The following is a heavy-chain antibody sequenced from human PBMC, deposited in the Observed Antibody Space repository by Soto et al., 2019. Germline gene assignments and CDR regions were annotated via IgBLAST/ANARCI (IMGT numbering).Heavy chain of an antibody. Sequence: QVQLVQSGAEVKKPGASVKVSCKASGYTFTSYGISWVRQAPGQGLEWMGWISAYNGNTNYAQKLQGRVTMTTDTSESTAYMELRSLRSDDTAVYYCARDIGGYCSGGSCYSLGYWGQGTLVTVSS. J-gene: IGHJ4*02. V-gene: IGHV1-18*01. CDR3: ARDIGGYCSGGSCYSLGY. D-gene: IGHD2-15*01. CDR2: ISAYNGNT. CDR1: GYTFTSYG.